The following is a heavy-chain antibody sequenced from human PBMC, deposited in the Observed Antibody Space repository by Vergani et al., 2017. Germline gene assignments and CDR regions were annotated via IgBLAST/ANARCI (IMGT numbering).Heavy chain of an antibody. V-gene: IGHV3-7*03. J-gene: IGHJ4*02. Sequence: EVQLVESGGGLVQPGGSLRLSCAASGFTFSSYWMSWVRQAPGKGLEWVANIKQDGSEKYYVDSVKGRFTISRDNAKNSLYLQMNSLRAEDTAVYYCARDNRPFRCSGGSCYSALDYWGQGTLVTVSS. D-gene: IGHD2-15*01. CDR3: ARDNRPFRCSGGSCYSALDY. CDR1: GFTFSSYW. CDR2: IKQDGSEK.